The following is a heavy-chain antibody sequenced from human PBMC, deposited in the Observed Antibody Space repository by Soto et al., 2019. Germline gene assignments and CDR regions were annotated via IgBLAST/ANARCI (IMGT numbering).Heavy chain of an antibody. CDR1: GFTFSSYG. J-gene: IGHJ3*02. V-gene: IGHV3-30*18. Sequence: PGGSLRLSCAASGFTFSSYGMHWVRQAPGKGLEWVAVISYDGSNKYYADSVKGRFTISRDNSKNTLYLQMNSLRAEDTAVYYCAKSVRGPYYDFWSGYYTEAFDIWGQGTMVTVSS. D-gene: IGHD3-3*01. CDR2: ISYDGSNK. CDR3: AKSVRGPYYDFWSGYYTEAFDI.